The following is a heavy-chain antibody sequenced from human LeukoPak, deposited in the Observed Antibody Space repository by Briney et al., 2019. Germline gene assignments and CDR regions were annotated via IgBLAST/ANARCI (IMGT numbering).Heavy chain of an antibody. J-gene: IGHJ4*02. CDR2: INWNGGST. D-gene: IGHD6-13*01. CDR3: ARDGVAAAGTNFDY. Sequence: PGGSLRLSFAASGFTFDDYGMSWVRQAPGKGLEWVSGINWNGGSTGYADSVKGRFTISRDNAKNSLYLQMNSLRAEDTALYHCARDGVAAAGTNFDYWGQGTLVTVSS. CDR1: GFTFDDYG. V-gene: IGHV3-20*02.